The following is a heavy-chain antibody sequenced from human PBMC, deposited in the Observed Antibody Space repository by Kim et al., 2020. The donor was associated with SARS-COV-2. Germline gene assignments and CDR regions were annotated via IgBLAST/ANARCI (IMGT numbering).Heavy chain of an antibody. Sequence: SVKGRFTISRDNAKNSLYLQMNSLRAEDTAVYYCARPKFHYDSSGYPLFDYWGQGILVTVSS. V-gene: IGHV3-21*04. D-gene: IGHD3-22*01. CDR3: ARPKFHYDSSGYPLFDY. J-gene: IGHJ4*02.